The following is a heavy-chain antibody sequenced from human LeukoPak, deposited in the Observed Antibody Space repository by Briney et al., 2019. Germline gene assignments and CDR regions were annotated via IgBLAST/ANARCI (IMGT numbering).Heavy chain of an antibody. Sequence: GGSLRLSCAASGFTFNDYAMHWVRQAPGKGLEWVAGISWNSGSICYADPVKGRFTISRDNAKNSLYLQMNSLRAEDTALYYCTLTTVTPYYYYYYYMDVWGKGTTVTVSS. CDR3: TLTTVTPYYYYYYYMDV. CDR1: GFTFNDYA. D-gene: IGHD4-17*01. J-gene: IGHJ6*03. CDR2: ISWNSGSI. V-gene: IGHV3-9*01.